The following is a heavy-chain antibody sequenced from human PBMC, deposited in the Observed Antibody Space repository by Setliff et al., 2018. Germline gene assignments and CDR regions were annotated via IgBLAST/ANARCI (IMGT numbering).Heavy chain of an antibody. CDR1: GYTFNDYG. CDR2: ISPHTGNT. V-gene: IGHV1-18*01. Sequence: GASVKVSCKTSGYTFNDYGIAWVRQAPGQGLEWMGWISPHTGNTYYTPNLQGRVTMTPDPSTTTAYLELRSLTSDDTAVYYCSRLVRYCTTTSCQGASGAELWGQGTLVTVSS. J-gene: IGHJ4*02. CDR3: SRLVRYCTTTSCQGASGAEL. D-gene: IGHD2-2*01.